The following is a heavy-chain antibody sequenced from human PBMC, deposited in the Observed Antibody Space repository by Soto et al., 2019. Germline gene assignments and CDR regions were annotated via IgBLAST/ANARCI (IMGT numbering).Heavy chain of an antibody. D-gene: IGHD3-10*01. J-gene: IGHJ4*02. CDR3: TRDTKDGRFGETT. CDR1: GFTFGDYA. Sequence: GGSLRLSCTASGFTFGDYAMSWFRQAPGKGLEWVGFIRSKAYGGTTEYAASVKGRFTISRDDSKSIAYLQMNSLKTEDTAVYYCTRDTKDGRFGETTWGQGTLVTVSS. V-gene: IGHV3-49*03. CDR2: IRSKAYGGTT.